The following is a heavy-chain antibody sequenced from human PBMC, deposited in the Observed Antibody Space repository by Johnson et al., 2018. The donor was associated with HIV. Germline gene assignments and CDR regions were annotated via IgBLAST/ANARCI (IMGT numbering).Heavy chain of an antibody. CDR2: IKQDGSEK. CDR1: GFILSKAW. CDR3: ARDVGIAENLDAFDI. D-gene: IGHD6-13*01. J-gene: IGHJ3*02. V-gene: IGHV3-7*01. Sequence: VQLVESGGGLVKPGGSLRLSCAASGFILSKAWMTWVRQAPGKGLEWVANIKQDGSEKYYVDSVKGRFTISRDNAKNSLYLQMNSLRAEDTAVYYCARDVGIAENLDAFDIWGQGTMVTVSS.